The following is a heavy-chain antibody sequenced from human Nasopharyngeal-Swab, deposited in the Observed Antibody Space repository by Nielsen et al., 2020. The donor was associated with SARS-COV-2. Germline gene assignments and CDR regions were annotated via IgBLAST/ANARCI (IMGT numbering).Heavy chain of an antibody. CDR3: AKDSDSPSPPNWFDP. CDR1: GFTFSSYS. D-gene: IGHD2-2*01. CDR2: ISSSSSTI. Sequence: GGSLRLSCAASGFTFSSYSMNWVHQAPGKGLEWVSYISSSSSTIYYADSVKGRFTISRDNAKNSLYLQMNSLRAEDTAVYYCAKDSDSPSPPNWFDPWGQGTLVTVSS. V-gene: IGHV3-48*01. J-gene: IGHJ5*02.